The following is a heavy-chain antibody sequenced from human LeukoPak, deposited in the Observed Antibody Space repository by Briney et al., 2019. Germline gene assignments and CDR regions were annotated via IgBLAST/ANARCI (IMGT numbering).Heavy chain of an antibody. D-gene: IGHD4-23*01. Sequence: GASVKVSCKASGYTFTSYTMNWVRQAPGQGLEWMGWINPNSGGTNYAQKFQGRVTMTRDTSISTAYMELSRLRSDDTAVYYRARDSDDYGGFFDYWGQGTLVTVSS. CDR1: GYTFTSYT. CDR3: ARDSDDYGGFFDY. J-gene: IGHJ4*02. V-gene: IGHV1-2*02. CDR2: INPNSGGT.